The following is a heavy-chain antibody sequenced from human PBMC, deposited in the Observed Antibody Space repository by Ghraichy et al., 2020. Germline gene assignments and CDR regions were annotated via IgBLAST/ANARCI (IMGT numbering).Heavy chain of an antibody. V-gene: IGHV3-74*01. J-gene: IGHJ5*02. CDR1: GFTFSNYW. CDR2: INYDGTTI. D-gene: IGHD3-3*01. Sequence: SCAASGFTFSNYWMHWVRQTPEKGLEWVSRINYDGTTITYADSVKGRFTISRDNAKNTLYLQMNSLGADDTAIYFCARDSGEWRPQDWFDPWGQGSLVTVSS. CDR3: ARDSGEWRPQDWFDP.